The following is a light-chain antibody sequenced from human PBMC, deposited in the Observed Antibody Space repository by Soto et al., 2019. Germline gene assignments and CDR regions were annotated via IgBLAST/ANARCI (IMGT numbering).Light chain of an antibody. J-gene: IGKJ1*01. CDR1: QSVSSNY. Sequence: NVLAQSLGTLSLTPGQRANLSSTASQSVSSNYLAWYQQKPGQAPRLLIYGASSRATGIPDRFSGSGSGTDFTLTISRLEPDHFAVYYCQQYGSSPRTFGQGTKVDIK. CDR2: GAS. CDR3: QQYGSSPRT. V-gene: IGKV3-20*01.